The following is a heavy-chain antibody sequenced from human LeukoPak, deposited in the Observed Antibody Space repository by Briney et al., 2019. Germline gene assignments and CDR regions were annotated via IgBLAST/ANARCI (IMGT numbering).Heavy chain of an antibody. CDR1: GFTFSNYW. CDR2: IKQDGSEK. V-gene: IGHV3-7*03. Sequence: GGSLRLSCAASGFTFSNYWMNWVRQAPGKGLEWVANIKQDGSEKYYVDSVKGRFTISRDNAKNSLYLQMNSLRAEDTAIYYCAKNGDRGAYCTGGTCYPYFYYYMDVWGKGTTVTI. J-gene: IGHJ6*03. D-gene: IGHD2-15*01. CDR3: AKNGDRGAYCTGGTCYPYFYYYMDV.